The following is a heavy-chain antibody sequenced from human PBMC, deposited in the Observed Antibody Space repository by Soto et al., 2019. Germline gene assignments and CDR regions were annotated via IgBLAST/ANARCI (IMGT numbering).Heavy chain of an antibody. Sequence: GGSLRLSCAASGFTFSSYAMHWVRQAPGKGLEWVAVISYDGSNKYYADSVKGRFTISRDNSKNTLYLQMNSLRAEDTAVYYCARNKCGGDCYPPAYYYYYGMDVWGQGATVTVSS. CDR1: GFTFSSYA. J-gene: IGHJ6*02. V-gene: IGHV3-30-3*01. CDR3: ARNKCGGDCYPPAYYYYYGMDV. D-gene: IGHD2-21*02. CDR2: ISYDGSNK.